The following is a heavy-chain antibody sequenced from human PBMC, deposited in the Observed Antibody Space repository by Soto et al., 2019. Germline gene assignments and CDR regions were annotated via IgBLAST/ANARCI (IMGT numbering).Heavy chain of an antibody. V-gene: IGHV1-2*04. J-gene: IGHJ4*02. CDR2: ISPNSGGT. Sequence: ASVKVSCKASGYTFTGYYMHWVRQAPGQGLEWMGWISPNSGGTNYAQKFQGWVTMTRDTSISTAYMELSRLRSDDTAVYYCARDFPLPDCSGGSCYSGGFDYWGQGTLVTVSS. D-gene: IGHD2-15*01. CDR3: ARDFPLPDCSGGSCYSGGFDY. CDR1: GYTFTGYY.